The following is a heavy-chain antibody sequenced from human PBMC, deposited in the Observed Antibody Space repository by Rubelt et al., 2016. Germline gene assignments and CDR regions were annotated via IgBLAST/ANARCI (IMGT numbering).Heavy chain of an antibody. CDR1: GGSFSGYY. J-gene: IGHJ3*02. V-gene: IGHV4-34*01. CDR3: ARGEVDDDAFDI. CDR2: INHSGST. Sequence: QVQLQQWGAGLLKPSETLSLTCAVYGGSFSGYYWSWIRQPPGKGLEWIGEINHSGSTNYNPSLKSRVTISVDTSKNQFSLKLSSVTAADTAVYYCARGEVDDDAFDIWGQGTMVTVSS. D-gene: IGHD5-12*01.